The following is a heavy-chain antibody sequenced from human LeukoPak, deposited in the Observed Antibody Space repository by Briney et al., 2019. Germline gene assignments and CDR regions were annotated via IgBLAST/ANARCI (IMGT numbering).Heavy chain of an antibody. Sequence: SGPALAKPTRTLTQPCTFSGVSLSPSGMRVSWIRQPPGKALEWLARIDWDDDKFYSTSLKTRLTISKDTSKNQVVLTMTNMDPVDTATYHCARMGILTGFDYWGQGTLVTVSS. CDR1: GVSLSPSGMR. D-gene: IGHD3-9*01. V-gene: IGHV2-70*04. CDR2: IDWDDDK. J-gene: IGHJ4*02. CDR3: ARMGILTGFDY.